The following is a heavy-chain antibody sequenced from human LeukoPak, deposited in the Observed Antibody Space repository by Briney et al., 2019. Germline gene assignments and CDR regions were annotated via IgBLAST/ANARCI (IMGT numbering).Heavy chain of an antibody. CDR2: ISAYNGNT. D-gene: IGHD5-18*01. V-gene: IGHV1-18*01. J-gene: IGHJ4*02. Sequence: ASVKVSCKASGYTFTSYGISWVRQAPGQGLEWMGWISAYNGNTNYAQKLQGRVTMTTDTSTSTAYMELRSLRSDDTAVYYCARVRHGGYSYGAFDYWGQGTLVTVSS. CDR3: ARVRHGGYSYGAFDY. CDR1: GYTFTSYG.